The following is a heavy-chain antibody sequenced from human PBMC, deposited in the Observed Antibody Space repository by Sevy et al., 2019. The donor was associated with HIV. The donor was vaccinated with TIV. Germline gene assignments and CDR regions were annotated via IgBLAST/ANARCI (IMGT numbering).Heavy chain of an antibody. Sequence: GGSLRLSCAATGFTFNNYAMNWVRQAPGKGLEWVSAISGSGGSTYYADSVKGRFSISRDNSKNTMYLEMNSLRAEDTAVYYCAKEYTSGYSWGQGTLVTVSS. CDR1: GFTFNNYA. CDR2: ISGSGGST. J-gene: IGHJ4*02. V-gene: IGHV3-23*01. D-gene: IGHD3-22*01. CDR3: AKEYTSGYS.